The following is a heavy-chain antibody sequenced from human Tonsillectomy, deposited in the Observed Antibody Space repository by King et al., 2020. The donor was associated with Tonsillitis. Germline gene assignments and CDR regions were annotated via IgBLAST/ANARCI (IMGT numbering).Heavy chain of an antibody. CDR1: GFTFSSYR. J-gene: IGHJ3*02. CDR2: ISSSSSYI. CDR3: AIYYLRFSCAPSAFDI. Sequence: VQLVESGGGLVKPGGSLRLSCAASGFTFSSYRMNWVRQAPGKGLEWVSSISSSSSYIFYADSVKGRFTISRDNAENSLYLQMTSLRAEDTAVYYCAIYYLRFSCAPSAFDILGQGTMVTVSS. D-gene: IGHD2-15*01. V-gene: IGHV3-21*01.